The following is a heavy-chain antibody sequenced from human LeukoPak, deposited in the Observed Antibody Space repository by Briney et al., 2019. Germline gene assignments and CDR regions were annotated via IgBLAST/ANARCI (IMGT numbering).Heavy chain of an antibody. D-gene: IGHD2-21*01. V-gene: IGHV4-59*08. CDR3: ARHDAVPVIRRGYDF. J-gene: IGHJ4*02. CDR1: AGSVSGYY. Sequence: ETLSLTCTVSAGSVSGYYWSWIGQPPGKGLEWIGYIYYTGATLYSPALKSRVTMSVDTTENQFSLRLSSVTAADTAVYYCARHDAVPVIRRGYDFWGQGTLVTVSS. CDR2: IYYTGAT.